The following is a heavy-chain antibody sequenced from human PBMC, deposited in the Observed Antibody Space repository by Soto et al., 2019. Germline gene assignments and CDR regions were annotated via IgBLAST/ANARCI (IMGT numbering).Heavy chain of an antibody. CDR1: GYTFTSYG. Sequence: ASVKVSCKASGYTFTSYGISWVRQAPGQGLEWMGWISAYNGNTNYAQKLQGRVTMTTDTSTSTAYMELRSLRSDDTAVYYCARGHDYSIYYYYYYGMDVWGQGTTVTVSS. D-gene: IGHD4-4*01. J-gene: IGHJ6*02. V-gene: IGHV1-18*01. CDR2: ISAYNGNT. CDR3: ARGHDYSIYYYYYYGMDV.